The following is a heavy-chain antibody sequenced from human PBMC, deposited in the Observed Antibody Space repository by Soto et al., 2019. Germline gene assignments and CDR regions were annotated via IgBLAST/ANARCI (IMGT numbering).Heavy chain of an antibody. CDR1: GGPFSSFA. CDR3: AKDLLGFGYTYADV. D-gene: IGHD3-10*01. J-gene: IGHJ6*02. Sequence: QVQLVQSGAEGKRPGSSGKVSCKASGGPFSSFAFSWVRQAPGQGLEWMGGCIPFGATRSNAQKFQGRVTITADESTSTAYMELGSLRSEDTAVYYCAKDLLGFGYTYADVWGQGTTVTVSS. CDR2: CIPFGATR. V-gene: IGHV1-69*12.